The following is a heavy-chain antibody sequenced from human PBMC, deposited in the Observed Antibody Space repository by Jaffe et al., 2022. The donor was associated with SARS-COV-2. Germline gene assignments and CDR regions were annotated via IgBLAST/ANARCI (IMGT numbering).Heavy chain of an antibody. D-gene: IGHD3-22*01. CDR3: ARELPHYDSSGYPDAFDI. J-gene: IGHJ3*02. Sequence: QVQLVESGGGVVQPGRSLRLSCAASGFTFSSYGMHWVRQAPGKGLEWVAVIWYDGSNKYYADSVKGRFTISRDNSKNTLYLQMNSLRAEDTAVYYCARELPHYDSSGYPDAFDIWGQGTMVTVSS. CDR2: IWYDGSNK. CDR1: GFTFSSYG. V-gene: IGHV3-33*01.